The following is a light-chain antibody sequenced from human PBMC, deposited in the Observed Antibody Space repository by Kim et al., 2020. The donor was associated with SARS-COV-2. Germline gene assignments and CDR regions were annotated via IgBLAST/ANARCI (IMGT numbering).Light chain of an antibody. Sequence: ELTQPPSASGTPGQRVTISCSGSISNIGSNVVNWYQQLPGTAPKLLMYSNDYRPSGVPDRFSGSKSGTSASLAISGLQSEDEADYYCAAWDDSLKGSVFGGGTKLTVL. CDR1: ISNIGSNV. J-gene: IGLJ3*02. CDR2: SND. V-gene: IGLV1-44*01. CDR3: AAWDDSLKGSV.